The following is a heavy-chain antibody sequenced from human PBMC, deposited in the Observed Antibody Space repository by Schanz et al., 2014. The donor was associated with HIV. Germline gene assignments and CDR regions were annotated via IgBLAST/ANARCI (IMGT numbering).Heavy chain of an antibody. CDR3: ASSITISGVVYAMDV. CDR2: ISASGSS. V-gene: IGHV4-4*07. D-gene: IGHD3-3*01. Sequence: QVQLQESGPGLVKPSETLSLTCTVSGGSISGHYWSWIRQPAGKGLEWIGRISASGSSNYNPSLKSRFAMSIDPSKKKFSLNLSSVPAADTAVYYCASSITISGVVYAMDVWGQGTTVTVSS. J-gene: IGHJ6*02. CDR1: GGSISGHY.